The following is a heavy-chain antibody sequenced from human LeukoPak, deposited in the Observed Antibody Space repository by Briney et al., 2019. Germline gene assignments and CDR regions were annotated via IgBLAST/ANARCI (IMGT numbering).Heavy chain of an antibody. V-gene: IGHV4-34*01. D-gene: IGHD5-18*01. Sequence: PSETLSLTCAVYGGPFSGYYWSWIRQPPGKGLEWIGEINHSGSTNYNPSLKSRVTISVDTSKNQFSLKLSSVTAADTAVYYCARHPTKDTDTAMVIEAFDIWGQGTMVTVSS. J-gene: IGHJ3*02. CDR1: GGPFSGYY. CDR3: ARHPTKDTDTAMVIEAFDI. CDR2: INHSGST.